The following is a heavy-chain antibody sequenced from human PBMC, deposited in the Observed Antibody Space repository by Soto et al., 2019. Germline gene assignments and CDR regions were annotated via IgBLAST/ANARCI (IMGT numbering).Heavy chain of an antibody. CDR3: ARGQEDTAMGGY. V-gene: IGHV1-8*01. J-gene: IGHJ4*02. CDR2: MNPNSGNT. D-gene: IGHD5-18*01. Sequence: ASVKVSCKASGYTFTSYDINWVRQATGQGLEWMGWMNPNSGNTGYAQKFQGRVTMTRDTSISTAYMELSSLRSADTAVYYCARGQEDTAMGGYWGQGTLVTVSS. CDR1: GYTFTSYD.